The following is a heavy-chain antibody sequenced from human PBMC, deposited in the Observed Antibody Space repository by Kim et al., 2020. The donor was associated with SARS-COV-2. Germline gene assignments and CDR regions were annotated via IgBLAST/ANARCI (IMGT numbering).Heavy chain of an antibody. D-gene: IGHD6-19*01. Sequence: GGSLRLSCAASGFTFTIYSMHWVRQAPGKGLEWVAIISKDGRYKEYVDSVKGRFTISRDDSKNTVDLQMDSLTTEDSAVYYCAKEHISGWPNFDSWCQGTLVTVSS. CDR1: GFTFTIYS. V-gene: IGHV3-30*18. CDR3: AKEHISGWPNFDS. CDR2: ISKDGRYK. J-gene: IGHJ4*02.